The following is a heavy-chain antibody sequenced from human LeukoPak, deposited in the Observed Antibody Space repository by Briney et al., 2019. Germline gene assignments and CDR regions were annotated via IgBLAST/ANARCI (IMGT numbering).Heavy chain of an antibody. CDR1: GYTFTSYG. J-gene: IGHJ4*02. D-gene: IGHD3-22*01. CDR3: ARVERDSSGYFIRGRANFDY. Sequence: ASVKVSCKASGYTFTSYGISWVRQAPGQGLEWMGWISAYNGNTNYAQKLQGRVTMTTDTSTSTAYMELRRLRSDETAVYYWARVERDSSGYFIRGRANFDYWGQGTLVTVSS. CDR2: ISAYNGNT. V-gene: IGHV1-18*01.